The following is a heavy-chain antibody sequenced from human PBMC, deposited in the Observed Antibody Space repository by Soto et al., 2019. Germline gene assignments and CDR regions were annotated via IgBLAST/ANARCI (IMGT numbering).Heavy chain of an antibody. CDR3: ARERGGGSNCFDP. J-gene: IGHJ5*02. V-gene: IGHV1-69*12. CDR1: GGTFSSYA. Sequence: QVQLVQSGAEVKKPGSSVKVSCKASGGTFSSYAISWVRQAPGQGLEWMGGIIPIFGTANYAQKFQGRVTIPGAEAGTDAYSGLRGRRSAATAVSCRARERGGGSNCFDPWGQGTLVTVSS. D-gene: IGHD2-15*01. CDR2: IIPIFGTA.